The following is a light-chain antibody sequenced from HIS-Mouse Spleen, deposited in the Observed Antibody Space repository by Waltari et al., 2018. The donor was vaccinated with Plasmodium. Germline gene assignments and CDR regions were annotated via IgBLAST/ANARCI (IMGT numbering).Light chain of an antibody. V-gene: IGKV3-15*01. CDR2: GAS. J-gene: IGKJ3*01. Sequence: EIVLTQSPATLSVSQGERATLSGRASQSFSSNLAWYQQKPGQAPRLLIYGASTRATGIPARFSGSGSGTEFTLTISSLQSEDFAVYYCQQYNNWSFTFGPGTKVDIK. CDR1: QSFSSN. CDR3: QQYNNWSFT.